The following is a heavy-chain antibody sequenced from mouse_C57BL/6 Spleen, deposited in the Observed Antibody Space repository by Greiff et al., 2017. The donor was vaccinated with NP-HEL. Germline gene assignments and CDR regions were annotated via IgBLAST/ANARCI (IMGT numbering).Heavy chain of an antibody. J-gene: IGHJ3*01. CDR1: GYTFTSYG. CDR3: AREDYSRFAY. V-gene: IGHV1-81*01. D-gene: IGHD2-12*01. CDR2: IYPRSGNT. Sequence: QVHVKQSGAELARPGASVKLSCKASGYTFTSYGISWVKQRTGQGLEWIGEIYPRSGNTYYNEKFKGKATLTADKSSSTAYMELRSLTSEDSAVYFCAREDYSRFAYWGQGTLLTVSA.